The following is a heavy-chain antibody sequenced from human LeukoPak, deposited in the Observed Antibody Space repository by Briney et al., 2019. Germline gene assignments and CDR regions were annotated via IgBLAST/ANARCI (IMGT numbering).Heavy chain of an antibody. CDR1: GFIFTSYA. D-gene: IGHD4-17*01. CDR2: ISGTKTFI. J-gene: IGHJ4*02. CDR3: ATEDPATVTTYGFDS. Sequence: GGSLRLSCAASGFIFTSYALNWVRQAPGQGLEWLSSISGTKTFIYYSASVRGRFTISRDNTKNSVYLQMNNVTTEDTAVYYCATEDPATVTTYGFDSWGQGTLVTVSS. V-gene: IGHV3-21*01.